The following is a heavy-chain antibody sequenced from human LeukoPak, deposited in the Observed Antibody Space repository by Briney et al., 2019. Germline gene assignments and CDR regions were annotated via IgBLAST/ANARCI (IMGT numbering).Heavy chain of an antibody. Sequence: SETLSLTCAVYGGSFSGYYWSWIRQPPGKGLEWIGEINHSGSTNYNPSLKSRVTISVDTSKNQFSLKLSSVTAADTAVYYCARSFTYYDSSGYSIWGQGTLVTVSS. CDR1: GGSFSGYY. CDR3: ARSFTYYDSSGYSI. D-gene: IGHD3-22*01. V-gene: IGHV4-34*01. J-gene: IGHJ4*02. CDR2: INHSGST.